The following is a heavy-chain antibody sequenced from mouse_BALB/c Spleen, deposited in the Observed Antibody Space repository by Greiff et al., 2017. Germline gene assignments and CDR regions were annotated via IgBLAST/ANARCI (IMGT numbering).Heavy chain of an antibody. Sequence: EVKLVESGGGLVKPGGSLKLSCAASGFAFSSYDMSWVRQTPEKRLEWVAYISSGGGSTYYPDTVKGRFTISRDNAKNTLYLQMSSLKSEDTAMYYCARRGGNGAWFAYWGQGTLVTVSA. CDR2: ISSGGGST. V-gene: IGHV5-12-1*01. J-gene: IGHJ3*01. CDR1: GFAFSSYD. CDR3: ARRGGNGAWFAY. D-gene: IGHD1-1*02.